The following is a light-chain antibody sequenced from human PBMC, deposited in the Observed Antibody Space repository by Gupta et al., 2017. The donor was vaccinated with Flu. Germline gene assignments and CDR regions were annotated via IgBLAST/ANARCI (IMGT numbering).Light chain of an antibody. CDR1: LSLSYGYDKKNY. Sequence: QSPYYLVGSLGETAAINCQSTLSLSYGYDKKNYVAWYQRKDGQPPRLRISCASTRESGVPDSFSGSGSGTDFTLTNNSLEAEDLAVYYCQQDNSCPFTFGRGTKVDI. V-gene: IGKV4-1*01. J-gene: IGKJ3*01. CDR3: QQDNSCPFT. CDR2: CAS.